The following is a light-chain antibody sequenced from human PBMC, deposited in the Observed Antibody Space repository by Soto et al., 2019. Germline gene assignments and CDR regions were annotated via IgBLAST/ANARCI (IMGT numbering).Light chain of an antibody. Sequence: EIVMTQSPATLSVSPGEGATLSCRASQSVSSNLAWYQQKPCQAPRLLIYGASTRATGIPARFSGSGSGTEFTLTISSLQSEDFAVYSCQQYNNWPPLTFGGGTEVDIK. CDR1: QSVSSN. J-gene: IGKJ4*01. CDR2: GAS. CDR3: QQYNNWPPLT. V-gene: IGKV3-15*01.